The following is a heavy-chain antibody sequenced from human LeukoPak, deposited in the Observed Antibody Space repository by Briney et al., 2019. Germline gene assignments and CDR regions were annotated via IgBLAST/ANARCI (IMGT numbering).Heavy chain of an antibody. J-gene: IGHJ4*02. V-gene: IGHV1-2*02. CDR2: INPNSGGT. CDR1: GYTFTGYY. Sequence: ASVKVSCKASGYTFTGYYMHWVRQAPGQGLEWMGWINPNSGGTNYAQKFQGRVTMTRDTSISTAYMELSRLRSDDTAVYYCATWGGRWLQDEGGDYWGQGTLVTVSS. CDR3: ATWGGRWLQDEGGDY. D-gene: IGHD5-24*01.